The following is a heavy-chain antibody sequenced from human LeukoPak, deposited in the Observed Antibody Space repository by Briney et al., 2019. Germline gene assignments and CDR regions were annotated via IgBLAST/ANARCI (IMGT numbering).Heavy chain of an antibody. CDR1: GYSFTNYW. V-gene: IGHV5-51*01. J-gene: IGHJ4*02. D-gene: IGHD2-21*02. CDR3: ASCGGDCYSNYFDY. Sequence: GESLKISCKGSGYSFTNYWIGWVRQMPGKGLEWMGITYPGDSETRYSPSFQGQVTISADKSISTAYLQWSSLKASDTAMYYRASCGGDCYSNYFDYWGQGTLVTVSS. CDR2: TYPGDSET.